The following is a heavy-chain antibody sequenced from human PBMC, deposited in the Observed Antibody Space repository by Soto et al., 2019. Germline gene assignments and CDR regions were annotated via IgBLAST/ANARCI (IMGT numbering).Heavy chain of an antibody. CDR1: GFTVSSYE. CDR3: VRGEMRSSSGHTWFDP. V-gene: IGHV3-13*01. J-gene: IGHJ5*02. CDR2: INIGGDT. D-gene: IGHD6-6*01. Sequence: GGSLRLSCAASGFTVSSYEMHWVRQGTGKGLEWVSRINIGGDTFYSGSVKGRFTVSRENARNSAYLQMNGLRVGDTAVYYCVRGEMRSSSGHTWFDPWGQGVLVTVSS.